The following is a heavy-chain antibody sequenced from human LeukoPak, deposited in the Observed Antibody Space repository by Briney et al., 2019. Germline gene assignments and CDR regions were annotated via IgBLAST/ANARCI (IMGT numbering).Heavy chain of an antibody. CDR3: ARGYSSSWYPFDY. J-gene: IGHJ4*02. CDR1: GFTFDDYA. V-gene: IGHV3-21*01. D-gene: IGHD6-13*01. CDR2: ISSSSSYI. Sequence: PGRSLRLSCAASGFTFDDYAMHWVRQAPGKGLEWVSSISSSSSYIYYADSVKGRFTISRDNAKNSLYLQMNSLRAEDTAVYYCARGYSSSWYPFDYWGQGTLVTVSS.